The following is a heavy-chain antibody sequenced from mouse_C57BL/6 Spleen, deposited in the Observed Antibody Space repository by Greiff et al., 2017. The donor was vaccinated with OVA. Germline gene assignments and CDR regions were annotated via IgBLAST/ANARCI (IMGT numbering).Heavy chain of an antibody. D-gene: IGHD1-1*01. CDR3: ARGYYYYGSSYGFEY. CDR2: ISDGGSYT. V-gene: IGHV5-4*03. J-gene: IGHJ2*01. CDR1: GFTFSSYA. Sequence: EVKLEESGGGLVKPGGSLKLSCAASGFTFSSYAMSWVRQTPEKRLEWVATISDGGSYTYYPDNVKGRFTISRDNAKNNLYLQMSHLKSEDTAMYYCARGYYYYGSSYGFEYWGQGTTLTVSS.